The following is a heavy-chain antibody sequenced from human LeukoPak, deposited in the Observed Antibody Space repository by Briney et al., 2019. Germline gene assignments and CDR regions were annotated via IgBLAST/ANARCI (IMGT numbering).Heavy chain of an antibody. CDR2: IFPSGGEI. J-gene: IGHJ4*02. V-gene: IGHV3-23*01. CDR1: GFTFSSYW. Sequence: GGSLRLPCATSGFTFSSYWMSWVRQAPGKGREWVSSIFPSGGEIHYADSVRGRFTISRDNSKSTLSLQMNSLRAEDTAIYYCTTYRQVLLPFESWGQGTLVTVSS. D-gene: IGHD2-8*02. CDR3: TTYRQVLLPFES.